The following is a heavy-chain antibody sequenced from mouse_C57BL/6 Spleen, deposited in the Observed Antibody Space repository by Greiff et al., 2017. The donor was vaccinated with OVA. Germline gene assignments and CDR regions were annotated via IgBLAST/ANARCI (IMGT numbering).Heavy chain of an antibody. V-gene: IGHV1-15*01. J-gene: IGHJ2*01. CDR3: TDLDGYPFDY. Sequence: VQLQQSGAELVRPGASVTLSCKASGYTFTDYEMHWVKQTPVHGLEWIGAIDPETGGTAYNQKFKGKAILTADKSSSTAYMELRSLTSEDSAVYYCTDLDGYPFDYWGQGTTLTVSS. CDR2: IDPETGGT. D-gene: IGHD2-3*01. CDR1: GYTFTDYE.